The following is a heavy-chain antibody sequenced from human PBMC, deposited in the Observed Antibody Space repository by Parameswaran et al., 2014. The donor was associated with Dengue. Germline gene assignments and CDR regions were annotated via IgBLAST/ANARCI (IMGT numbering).Heavy chain of an antibody. V-gene: IGHV3-33*01. J-gene: IGHJ6*01. D-gene: IGHD2-2*01. CDR3: AREYVVELPAVLRDYYYFGMDV. CDR2: IWDDGSNK. Sequence: MPGVRQMPGKGLEWVAVIWDDGSNKYYVDSVRGRFTISRDNSKNTLYLQMNSLRAEDTAVYYCAREYVVELPAVLRDYYYFGMDVWGQGTTVTVSS.